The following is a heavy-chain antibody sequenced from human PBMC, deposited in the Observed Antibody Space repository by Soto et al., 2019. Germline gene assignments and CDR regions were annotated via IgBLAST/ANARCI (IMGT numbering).Heavy chain of an antibody. CDR3: ARGWGRDPNRSPYAMDV. CDR2: MNPNSGNT. V-gene: IGHV1-8*01. CDR1: GYTFTSYG. Sequence: ASVKVSCKDSGYTFTSYGINWGRQATGQGLEWMGWMNPNSGNTGYAQKFQGRVTMTRNTSISTAYMELSSLRSEDTAVYYCARGWGRDPNRSPYAMDVWGQRPTGTV. J-gene: IGHJ6*02. D-gene: IGHD7-27*01.